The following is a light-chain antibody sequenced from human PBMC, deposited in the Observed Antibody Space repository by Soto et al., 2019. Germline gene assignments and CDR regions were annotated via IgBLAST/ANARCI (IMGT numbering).Light chain of an antibody. V-gene: IGKV1-39*01. CDR1: QSISSY. CDR2: AAS. J-gene: IGKJ1*01. Sequence: DIHMTQSPSSLSASVGARVTITCRASQSISSYVNWYQQKLGKAHKLLIYAASNVQIAVPSRFGSSGSGTDFTLTISSLQPEDFATYYCQQSYSIPWTFGQGTKVEIK. CDR3: QQSYSIPWT.